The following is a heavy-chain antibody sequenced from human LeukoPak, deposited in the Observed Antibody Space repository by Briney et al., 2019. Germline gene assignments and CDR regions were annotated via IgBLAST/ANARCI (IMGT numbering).Heavy chain of an antibody. D-gene: IGHD6-19*01. V-gene: IGHV4-39*01. J-gene: IGHJ3*02. CDR2: IYYSGST. CDR1: GGSISSSSYY. CDR3: ASYSSGWYAAAFDI. Sequence: SETLSLTCTVSGGSISSSSYYWGWIRQPPGKGLEWIGSIYYSGSTYYNPSLKSRVTISVDTSKNQFSLELSSVTAADTAVYYCASYSSGWYAAAFDIWGQGTMVTVSS.